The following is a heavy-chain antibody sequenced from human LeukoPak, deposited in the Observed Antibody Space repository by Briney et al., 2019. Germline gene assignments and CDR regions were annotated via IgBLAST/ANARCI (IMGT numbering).Heavy chain of an antibody. CDR3: AKDTMVRGVIRFDY. CDR1: GFTFSDYA. J-gene: IGHJ4*02. V-gene: IGHV3-23*01. CDR2: ISGSGGST. Sequence: GGSLRLSCTASGFTFSDYAMSWVRQAPGKGLEWVSAISGSGGSTYYADSVKGRFTISRDNSKNTLYLQMNSLRAEDTAVYYCAKDTMVRGVIRFDYWGQGTLVTVSS. D-gene: IGHD3-10*01.